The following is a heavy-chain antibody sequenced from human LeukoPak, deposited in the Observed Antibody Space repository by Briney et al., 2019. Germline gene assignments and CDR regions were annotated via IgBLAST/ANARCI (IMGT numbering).Heavy chain of an antibody. CDR3: ARHFSTAGALAIDN. Sequence: SQTLSLTCAISGDSVSSNSAAWNWIRQSPSRGLEWLGRTYYRSKWYNDYAVSVKSRITINPDTSKNQFSLQLNSVTAADTAVYYCARHFSTAGALAIDNWGPGTLVTVSS. D-gene: IGHD6-13*01. J-gene: IGHJ4*02. CDR1: GDSVSSNSAA. V-gene: IGHV6-1*01. CDR2: TYYRSKWYN.